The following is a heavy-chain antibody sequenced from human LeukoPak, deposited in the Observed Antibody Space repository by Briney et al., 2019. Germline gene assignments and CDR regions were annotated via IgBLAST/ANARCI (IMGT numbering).Heavy chain of an antibody. J-gene: IGHJ4*02. CDR1: GITLSNYG. D-gene: IGHD3-3*01. Sequence: GGSLRLSCAVSGITLSNYGMSWVRQAPGKGLEWVANIKQDGSEKYYVDSVKGRLTISRDNAKNSLYLQMNSLRAEDTAVYYCTRIQEGRYTIFGVVTTGAFDYWGQGTLVTVSS. CDR3: TRIQEGRYTIFGVVTTGAFDY. V-gene: IGHV3-7*01. CDR2: IKQDGSEK.